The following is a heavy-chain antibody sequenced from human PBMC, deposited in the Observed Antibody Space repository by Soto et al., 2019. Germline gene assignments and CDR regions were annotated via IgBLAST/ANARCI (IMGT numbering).Heavy chain of an antibody. CDR3: AKDPATIAVAGTFDY. Sequence: EVQLLESGGGLVQPGGSLRLSCAASGFTFSTYGMSWGRQAPGKGLEWVSIISGSGGSTYYAATVKGRFTISRDNSKNTLYLQMSSLRAEDTAVYYCAKDPATIAVAGTFDYWGQGTLVIVSS. V-gene: IGHV3-23*01. CDR1: GFTFSTYG. J-gene: IGHJ4*02. D-gene: IGHD6-19*01. CDR2: ISGSGGST.